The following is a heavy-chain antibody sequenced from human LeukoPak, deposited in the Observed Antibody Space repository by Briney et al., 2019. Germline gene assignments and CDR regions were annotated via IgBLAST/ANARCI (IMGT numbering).Heavy chain of an antibody. Sequence: KPGGSLRLSCAASGFTFSTYAMTWVRQAPGKGLEWVSLISGTGGSTYYADSVKGRFTISRDNSKNTLYLQMNSLRAEDTAVYYCAKATGYLLWGQGTLVIVSS. J-gene: IGHJ4*02. D-gene: IGHD1-14*01. CDR2: ISGTGGST. V-gene: IGHV3-23*01. CDR3: AKATGYLL. CDR1: GFTFSTYA.